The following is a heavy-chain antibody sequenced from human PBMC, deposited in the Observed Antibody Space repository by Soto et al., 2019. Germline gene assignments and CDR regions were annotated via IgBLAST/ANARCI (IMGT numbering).Heavy chain of an antibody. D-gene: IGHD5-12*01. V-gene: IGHV1-46*01. CDR1: GYTFTSYY. CDR3: ARDPRSSYDTPIAHNWFDP. J-gene: IGHJ5*02. Sequence: GASVKVSCKASGYTFTSYYMHWVRQAPGQGLEWMGIINPSGGSTSYAQKFQGRVTMTRGTSTSTVYMELSSLRSEDTAVYYCARDPRSSYDTPIAHNWFDPWGQGTLVTVSS. CDR2: INPSGGST.